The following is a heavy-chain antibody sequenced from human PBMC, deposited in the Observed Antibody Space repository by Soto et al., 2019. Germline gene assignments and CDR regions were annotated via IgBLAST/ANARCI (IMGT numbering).Heavy chain of an antibody. J-gene: IGHJ4*02. CDR3: GRGIPAQV. D-gene: IGHD2-2*01. V-gene: IGHV3-49*03. CDR1: GFMFRDYF. CDR2: IRPQAFGGTK. Sequence: SLRLSCTGSGFMFRDYFVNWFRQAPGKGLEWLGFIRPQAFGGTKEYAASVQGRFSISRDDSKFIVDLQIDSLKTDDTAVYYCGRGIPAQVWGQGTLVTVSS.